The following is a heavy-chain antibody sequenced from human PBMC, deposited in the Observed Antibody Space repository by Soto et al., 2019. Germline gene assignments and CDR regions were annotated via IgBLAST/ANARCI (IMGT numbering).Heavy chain of an antibody. CDR3: AMVDVYVTPSPQDV. Sequence: ASVKVSCKASGYSFTRYGIGWARQAPGQGLEWMGWINAYNGNTNYAQNLQGRLTLTTDTSTTTAYMVLRSLRFNDTAIYYCAMVDVYVTPSPQDVWGQGTTVTV. CDR2: INAYNGNT. V-gene: IGHV1-18*01. CDR1: GYSFTRYG. J-gene: IGHJ6*02. D-gene: IGHD3-16*01.